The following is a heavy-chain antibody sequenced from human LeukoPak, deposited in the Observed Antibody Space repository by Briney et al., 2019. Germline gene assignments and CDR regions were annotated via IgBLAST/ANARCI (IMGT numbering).Heavy chain of an antibody. CDR2: IYSGGST. D-gene: IGHD5-18*01. Sequence: GGSLRLSCAASGFTFSSYSMNWVRQAPGKGLEWVSVIYSGGSTYYADSVKGRFTISRDNSRNTLYLQMNSLRAEDTAVYYCASTSKDTAMVSPYLWDYWGQGTLVTVSS. J-gene: IGHJ4*02. CDR3: ASTSKDTAMVSPYLWDY. CDR1: GFTFSSYS. V-gene: IGHV3-66*01.